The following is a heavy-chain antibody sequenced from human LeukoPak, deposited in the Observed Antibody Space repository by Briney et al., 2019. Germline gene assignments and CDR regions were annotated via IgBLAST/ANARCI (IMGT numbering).Heavy chain of an antibody. CDR1: GFTFSSYA. Sequence: GGSLRLSCAASGFTFSSYAMSWVRQAPGKGLEWVSAISGSGGSTYYADSVKGRFTISRDNSKNTLYLQMNSLRAEDTAVYYRAKRREGYCSSNSCYTDYYFDYWGQGTLVTVSS. J-gene: IGHJ4*02. CDR2: ISGSGGST. V-gene: IGHV3-23*01. CDR3: AKRREGYCSSNSCYTDYYFDY. D-gene: IGHD2-2*02.